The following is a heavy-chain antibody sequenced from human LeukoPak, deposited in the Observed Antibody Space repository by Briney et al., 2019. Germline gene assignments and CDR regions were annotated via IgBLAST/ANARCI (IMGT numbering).Heavy chain of an antibody. CDR3: ARSATTPGTFDY. CDR1: GFTFSSYG. J-gene: IGHJ4*02. V-gene: IGHV3-30*03. CDR2: ISYDGSNK. Sequence: GGSLRLSCAASGFTFSSYGMHWVRHATGKGLEWGAVISYDGSNKYYADSVKGRFTISRDNSKNTLYLQMNSLRAEDTAVYYCARSATTPGTFDYWGQGTLVTVSS. D-gene: IGHD4-17*01.